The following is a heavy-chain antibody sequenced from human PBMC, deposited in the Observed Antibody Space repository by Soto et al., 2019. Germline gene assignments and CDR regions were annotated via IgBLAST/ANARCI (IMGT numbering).Heavy chain of an antibody. J-gene: IGHJ6*02. CDR3: ARGPWSYGMDV. CDR1: GFTFSSYD. Sequence: GGSLRLSCAASGFTFSSYDMHWVRQATGKGLEWVSAIGTAGDTYYPGSVKGRFTISRENAKNSLYLQMNSLRAGDTAVYYCARGPWSYGMDVWGQGTTVTVSS. V-gene: IGHV3-13*01. D-gene: IGHD2-8*02. CDR2: IGTAGDT.